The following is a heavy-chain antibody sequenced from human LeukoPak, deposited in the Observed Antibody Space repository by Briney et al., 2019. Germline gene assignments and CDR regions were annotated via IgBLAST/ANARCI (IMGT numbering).Heavy chain of an antibody. CDR3: ARGLRLGTTKWFDP. CDR2: MNPNSGNT. J-gene: IGHJ5*02. V-gene: IGHV1-8*03. D-gene: IGHD4-17*01. CDR1: GYTFTSYD. Sequence: ASVKVSCKAFGYTFTSYDINWVRQATGQGLEWMGWMNPNSGNTGYAQKFQGRVTITRNTSISTAYMELSSLRSEDTAVYYCARGLRLGTTKWFDPWGQGTLVTVSS.